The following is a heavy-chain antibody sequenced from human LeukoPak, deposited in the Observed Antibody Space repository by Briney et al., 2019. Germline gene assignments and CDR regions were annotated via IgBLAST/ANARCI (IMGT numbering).Heavy chain of an antibody. CDR3: ARIGRNLNWFDP. CDR1: GYTFIDYY. CDR2: INPKSGGT. J-gene: IGHJ5*02. Sequence: ASVKVSCKASGYTFIDYYMHWVRQAPGQGLEWMGWINPKSGGTNYAEKFQGRVTMTRDTSISTAYMELSRLKSDGTAVYYCARIGRNLNWFDPWGQGTLVTVSS. V-gene: IGHV1-2*02.